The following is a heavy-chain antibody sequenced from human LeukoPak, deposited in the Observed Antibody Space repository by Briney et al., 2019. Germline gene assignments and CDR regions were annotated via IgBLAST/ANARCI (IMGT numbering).Heavy chain of an antibody. CDR3: ASSRLVADLDYWFDP. CDR2: IFYSGST. J-gene: IGHJ5*02. D-gene: IGHD3-9*01. CDR1: GGSISSYY. Sequence: PSETLSLTCTVSGGSISSYYWSWIRQPPGKGLEWIGYIFYSGSTNYNPSLKSRVTISVGTSKNQFSLKLNSVTAADTAIYYCASSRLVADLDYWFDPWGQGTLVTVSS. V-gene: IGHV4-59*01.